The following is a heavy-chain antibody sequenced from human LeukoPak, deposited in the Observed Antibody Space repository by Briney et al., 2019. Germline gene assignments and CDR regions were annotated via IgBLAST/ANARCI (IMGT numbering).Heavy chain of an antibody. CDR1: GGSFSGYY. Sequence: PSETLSLTCAVYGGSFSGYYWSWIRQPAGKGLEWIGRYRTSGSTNYNPSPSLTGRVTISVDTSKNQLSLDLSSVTAADTAVYYCTRGIGSGSYWDWGQGTLVIVSS. V-gene: IGHV4-59*10. CDR2: YRTSGST. D-gene: IGHD3-10*01. J-gene: IGHJ4*02. CDR3: TRGIGSGSYWD.